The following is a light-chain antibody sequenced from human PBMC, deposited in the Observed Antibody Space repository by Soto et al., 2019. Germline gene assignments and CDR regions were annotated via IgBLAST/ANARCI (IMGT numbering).Light chain of an antibody. CDR3: QHRTT. J-gene: IGKJ4*01. CDR2: DVS. Sequence: EIVLTQSPATLSLSPGERATLSCRASQSVNNFVAWFQQNPGQAPRLLIYDVSNRATGIPARFSGSGSGADFTLTISSLAPEDFALYFCQHRTTFGGGTRVEIK. V-gene: IGKV3-11*01. CDR1: QSVNNF.